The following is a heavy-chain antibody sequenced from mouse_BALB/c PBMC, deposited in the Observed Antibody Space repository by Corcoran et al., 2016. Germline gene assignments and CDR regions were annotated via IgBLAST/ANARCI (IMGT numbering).Heavy chain of an antibody. V-gene: IGHV9-3-1*01. CDR2: INTYTGEP. CDR3: ARGSSNYGYYFDY. Sequence: QIQLVQSGPELKKPGETVKISCKASGYSFTNYGMNWVKQAPGKGLKWMGWINTYTGEPTYADDFKGRFAFSLETSASTAYLQINNLKNDDTATYFFARGSSNYGYYFDYWGQGITLTVSS. CDR1: GYSFTNYG. J-gene: IGHJ2*01. D-gene: IGHD2-5*01.